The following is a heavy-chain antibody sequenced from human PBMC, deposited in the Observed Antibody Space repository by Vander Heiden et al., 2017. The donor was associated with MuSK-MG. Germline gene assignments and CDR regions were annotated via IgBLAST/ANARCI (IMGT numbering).Heavy chain of an antibody. Sequence: EVQLVESGGGLVQPGGSLRLSCAASGFTVSSNYMSWVRQAPGKGLEWVSVIYSGGSIYYADSVKGRFTIARHNSKNTLYLQMNSLRPEDTAVYYCARDGDGGNWYNLWGQGTLVTVSS. J-gene: IGHJ4*02. CDR1: GFTVSSNY. CDR3: ARDGDGGNWYNL. CDR2: IYSGGSI. V-gene: IGHV3-53*04. D-gene: IGHD2-21*01.